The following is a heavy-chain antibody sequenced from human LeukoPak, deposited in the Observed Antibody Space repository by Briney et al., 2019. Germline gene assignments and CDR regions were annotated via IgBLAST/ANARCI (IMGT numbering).Heavy chain of an antibody. Sequence: ASVKLCCKASGGTFLSYAISCMRQAPGQWLELMGGSIPVFGTANYAQKFQGRVTITADESTSTAYMELSSLRSEDTAVYYCARGAPYSSSWYGAFDIWGQGTMVTVSS. V-gene: IGHV1-69*13. CDR2: SIPVFGTA. CDR1: GGTFLSYA. CDR3: ARGAPYSSSWYGAFDI. J-gene: IGHJ3*02. D-gene: IGHD6-13*01.